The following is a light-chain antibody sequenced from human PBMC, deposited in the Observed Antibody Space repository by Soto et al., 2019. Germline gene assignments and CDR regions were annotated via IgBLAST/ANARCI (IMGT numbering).Light chain of an antibody. CDR3: QQYTNWPPNT. Sequence: EIVLTQSPGTLSWSAGERATLSCRASQSASSSYLAWYQQNPRQAPRLLIYGASTRATGVPARFSGRGAGTEFTLTISSLQSEDFAVYYCQQYTNWPPNTFGQGTRLEI. J-gene: IGKJ5*01. V-gene: IGKV3-15*01. CDR1: QSASSSY. CDR2: GAS.